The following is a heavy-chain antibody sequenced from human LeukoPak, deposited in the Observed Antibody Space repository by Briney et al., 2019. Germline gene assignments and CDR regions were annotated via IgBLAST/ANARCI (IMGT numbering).Heavy chain of an antibody. V-gene: IGHV3-48*01. CDR3: ATPRTYYCSETSCYFDH. CDR1: GFTFSSYS. J-gene: IGHJ4*03. Sequence: PGGSLRLSCAASGFTFSSYSMNWVRQAPGKGLEWVSYISSSSSTIYYADSVKGRFTISRDNAKNSLYLQMNSLRAEDTAVYYCATPRTYYCSETSCYFDHWGQGTLVTVSS. D-gene: IGHD2-15*01. CDR2: ISSSSSTI.